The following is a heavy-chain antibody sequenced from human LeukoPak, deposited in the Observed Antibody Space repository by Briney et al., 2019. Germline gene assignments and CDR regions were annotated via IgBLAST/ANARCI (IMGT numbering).Heavy chain of an antibody. CDR3: TSWGDTTAEYFQR. J-gene: IGHJ1*01. CDR2: INPDGRDT. CDR1: GFTFNRCR. D-gene: IGHD2-21*02. V-gene: IGHV3-7*01. Sequence: GGSLRLSCVSGFTFNRCRMNWVRQAPGKGLEWVAHINPDGRDTYYVDSVKGRFTISRDNAQNSMYLQMNSLRVEDTAVYYCTSWGDTTAEYFQRWGQGTLVTVSS.